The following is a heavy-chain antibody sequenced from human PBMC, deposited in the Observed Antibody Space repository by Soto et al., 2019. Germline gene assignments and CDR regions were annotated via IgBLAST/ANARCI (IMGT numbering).Heavy chain of an antibody. V-gene: IGHV4-59*11. Sequence: QVQLQESGPGLVKPSETLSLTCRVSGGSISNHYWSWIRQPPGKGLEWIGYIYYNGNTNYNPSLMSRVTMSVDTSRNQISLKLTTVTAADTAVYYCTRANWYSEYWGQGTLVTVSS. CDR1: GGSISNHY. CDR2: IYYNGNT. CDR3: TRANWYSEY. D-gene: IGHD7-27*01. J-gene: IGHJ4*02.